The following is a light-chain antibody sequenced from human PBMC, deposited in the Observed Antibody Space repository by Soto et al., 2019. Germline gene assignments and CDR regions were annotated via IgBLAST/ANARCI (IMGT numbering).Light chain of an antibody. CDR3: QQYYSTPRT. CDR2: WAS. Sequence: DIVMTQSPDSLSVSLWERATINCKSSQTVLYSSNNKNHLAWYQQRPGQPPKLLFSWASTRESGVPDRFSASGSGTDFTLSIGSLQAEDVAVYYCQQYYSTPRTVGQGTKVDIK. CDR1: QTVLYSSNNKNH. V-gene: IGKV4-1*01. J-gene: IGKJ1*01.